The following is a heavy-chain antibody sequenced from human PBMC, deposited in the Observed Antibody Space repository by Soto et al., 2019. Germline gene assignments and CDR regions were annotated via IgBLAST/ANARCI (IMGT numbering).Heavy chain of an antibody. V-gene: IGHV1-18*01. CDR3: ARGVGSGCYYNPYIWFAP. J-gene: IGHJ5*02. CDR2: INVYNGNT. D-gene: IGHD3-10*01. Sequence: QVQLVQSGGEVKKPGASVKVSCKASGYTFTNYGISWVRQAPGQGLEWMGWINVYNGNTKYAQKVQGRVTMTTDTSLSTVLIELRLLRYDDTAVYYCARGVGSGCYYNPYIWFAPWGQGTLVTVSS. CDR1: GYTFTNYG.